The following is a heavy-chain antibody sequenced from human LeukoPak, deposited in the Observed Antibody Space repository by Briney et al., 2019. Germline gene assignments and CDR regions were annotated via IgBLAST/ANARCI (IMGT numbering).Heavy chain of an antibody. Sequence: PGGSLRLSCAASGFTFSSYSMNWVRQAPGKGLEWVSYISSSSSTIYYADSVKGRFTISRDNAKNSLYLQMNSLRAEDTAVYYCASLEVIVGATEWFDPWGQGTLVTVSS. D-gene: IGHD1-26*01. CDR1: GFTFSSYS. J-gene: IGHJ5*02. CDR3: ASLEVIVGATEWFDP. CDR2: ISSSSSTI. V-gene: IGHV3-48*04.